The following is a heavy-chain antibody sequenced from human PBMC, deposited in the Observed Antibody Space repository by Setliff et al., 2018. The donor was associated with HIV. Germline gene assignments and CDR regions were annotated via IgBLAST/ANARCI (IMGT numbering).Heavy chain of an antibody. Sequence: GGSLRLSCVVSGGSEFTFSDVWMSWFRQTPGKGLEWVGRIKSRTVTETTDVAAPVKGRFTISRDDSQNMVYLQMNSLKTEDTAMYYCTPIHNYTDHCPDSWGQGTLVTVSS. CDR1: GGSEFTFSDVW. D-gene: IGHD2-21*02. CDR2: IKSRTVTETT. CDR3: TPIHNYTDHCPDS. J-gene: IGHJ5*01. V-gene: IGHV3-15*01.